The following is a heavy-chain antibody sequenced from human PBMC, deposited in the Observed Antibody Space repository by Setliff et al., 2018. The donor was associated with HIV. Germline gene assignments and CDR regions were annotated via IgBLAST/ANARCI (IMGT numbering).Heavy chain of an antibody. CDR2: ISGYNRIT. CDR3: ARDSGTGGPGRWVDP. Sequence: ASVKVSCKSFGYIFSNFGFTWVRQAPGQGLEWMGYISGYNRITFYAQKFQGRVTMTTDISTVTAYMEVRGLTSDDTAVYYCARDSGTGGPGRWVDPWGQGTLVTVPQ. J-gene: IGHJ5*02. CDR1: GYIFSNFG. D-gene: IGHD1-1*01. V-gene: IGHV1-18*01.